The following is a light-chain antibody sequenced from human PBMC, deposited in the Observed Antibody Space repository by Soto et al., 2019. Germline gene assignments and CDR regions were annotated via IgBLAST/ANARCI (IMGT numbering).Light chain of an antibody. Sequence: IPMTQSPSSLSASVGDRVTITCRASQSITTYLNWYRQKPEKAPKLLIYAASSLQSGVPSRFSGSGSETEFTLSISSLQPEDFATYFCQQIYSAPLTFGGGTKVDIK. CDR2: AAS. J-gene: IGKJ4*01. CDR3: QQIYSAPLT. V-gene: IGKV1-39*01. CDR1: QSITTY.